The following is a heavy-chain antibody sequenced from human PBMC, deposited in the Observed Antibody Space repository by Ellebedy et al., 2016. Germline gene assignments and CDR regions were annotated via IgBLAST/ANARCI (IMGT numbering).Heavy chain of an antibody. D-gene: IGHD3-10*01. Sequence: GESLKISCAASGFTFSSYWMSWVRQAPGKGLEWVANIKEDGSKKYYVDSVKGRFTISRDNAKNSLYLQMNSLRAEDTAVYYCARDGQLSGSGSYPYFDYWGQGTLVTVSS. CDR1: GFTFSSYW. CDR3: ARDGQLSGSGSYPYFDY. J-gene: IGHJ4*02. V-gene: IGHV3-7*01. CDR2: IKEDGSKK.